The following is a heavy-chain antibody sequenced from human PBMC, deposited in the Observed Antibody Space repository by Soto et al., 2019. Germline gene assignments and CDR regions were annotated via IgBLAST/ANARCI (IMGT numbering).Heavy chain of an antibody. J-gene: IGHJ4*02. CDR1: GFIFSTYG. Sequence: QVQLVESGGGVVQPGRSLRLSCEASGFIFSTYGMHWVRQTPGKGLEWVAVIWYDGSNKYYADSVRGRFTISRDNSKNTLFLQLNSLRAEDTAVYYWARAVGPFDYWGQGTLVTVSS. V-gene: IGHV3-33*01. D-gene: IGHD1-26*01. CDR2: IWYDGSNK. CDR3: ARAVGPFDY.